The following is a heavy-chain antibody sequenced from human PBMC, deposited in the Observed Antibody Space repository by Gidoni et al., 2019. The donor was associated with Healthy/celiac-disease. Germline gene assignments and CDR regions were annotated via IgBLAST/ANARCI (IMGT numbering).Heavy chain of an antibody. CDR2: IWYDGSNK. V-gene: IGHV3-33*01. Sequence: QAQPVESGGGVVHPGRPLRLSCAASVFTFSSYGMHRVRQAPGKGVEWVEVIWYDGSNKYYADSVKGRFTISRDSSKNTLYLQMNSLRAEDTAVYYCARDRRGKQQGVALDYWGQGTLVTVSS. J-gene: IGHJ4*02. D-gene: IGHD6-13*01. CDR3: ARDRRGKQQGVALDY. CDR1: VFTFSSYG.